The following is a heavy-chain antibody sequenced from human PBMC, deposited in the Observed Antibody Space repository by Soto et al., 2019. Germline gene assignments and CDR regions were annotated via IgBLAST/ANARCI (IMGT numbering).Heavy chain of an antibody. V-gene: IGHV4-34*01. Sequence: QVQLQQWGAGLLKPSETLSLTCAVYGGSFSGYYLSWIRQPPGKGLEWIGEINHSGSTNYNPSLKRRVSISVDTSENQFSMKLCSVSAADTAVYYCARGGFDPWGQGTLVTVSS. CDR1: GGSFSGYY. CDR2: INHSGST. J-gene: IGHJ5*02. CDR3: ARGGFDP.